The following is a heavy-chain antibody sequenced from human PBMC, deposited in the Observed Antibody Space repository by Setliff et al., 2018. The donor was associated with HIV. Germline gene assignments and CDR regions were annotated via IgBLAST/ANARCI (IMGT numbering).Heavy chain of an antibody. J-gene: IGHJ4*02. CDR1: GFTFSNYG. CDR2: IRYDGSYR. D-gene: IGHD1-26*01. V-gene: IGHV3-30*02. CDR3: ARESKGAMALEIFDY. Sequence: PGGSLRLSCAASGFTFSNYGMHWVRQAPGKGLEWVAFIRYDGSYRYYVDSVKGRFTISRDNAKNSLYLQMNSLRAEDTAVYYCARESKGAMALEIFDYWGQGTLVTVSS.